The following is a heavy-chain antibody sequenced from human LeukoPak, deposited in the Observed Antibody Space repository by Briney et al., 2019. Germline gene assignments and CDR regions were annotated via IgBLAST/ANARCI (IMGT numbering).Heavy chain of an antibody. CDR3: AKNRRDYYYYYMDV. D-gene: IGHD1-14*01. V-gene: IGHV3-23*01. CDR2: ISGSGGST. CDR1: GFTFSSYG. J-gene: IGHJ6*03. Sequence: GGSLRLSCAASGFTFSSYGMSWVRQAPGKGLEWVSAISGSGGSTYYADSVKGRFTTSRDNSKNTLCLQMNSLRAEDTAVYYCAKNRRDYYYYYMDVWGKGTTVTVSS.